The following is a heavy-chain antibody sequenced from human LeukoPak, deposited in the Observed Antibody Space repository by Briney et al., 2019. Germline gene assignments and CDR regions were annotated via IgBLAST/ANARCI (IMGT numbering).Heavy chain of an antibody. V-gene: IGHV1-18*01. D-gene: IGHD3-9*01. J-gene: IGHJ4*02. CDR2: ISAYNGNT. Sequence: ASVKVSCKASGYTFTGYGISWVRQAPGQGLEWMGWISAYNGNTNYAQKLQGRVTMTTDTSTSTAYMELRSLRSDDTAVYYCARGAYYDILTGYSPGDYWGQGTLVTVSS. CDR1: GYTFTGYG. CDR3: ARGAYYDILTGYSPGDY.